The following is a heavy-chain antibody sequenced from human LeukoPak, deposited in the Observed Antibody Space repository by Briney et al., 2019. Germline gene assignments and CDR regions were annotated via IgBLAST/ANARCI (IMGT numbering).Heavy chain of an antibody. CDR1: GFTFISNS. D-gene: IGHD1-26*01. V-gene: IGHV3-23*01. CDR3: AKRNGYSAES. CDR2: ISGSGGST. J-gene: IGHJ5*02. Sequence: GRSLRLSCAATGFTFISNSRAGARKAPGKGLKWVSAISGSGGSTYYADSVKGRFTISRDNSKNTLYLQMNSLRAEDTAVYYCAKRNGYSAESWGQGTLVTVSS.